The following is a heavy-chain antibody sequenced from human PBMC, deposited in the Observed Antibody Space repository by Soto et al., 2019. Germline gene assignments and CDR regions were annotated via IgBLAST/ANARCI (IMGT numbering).Heavy chain of an antibody. J-gene: IGHJ4*02. V-gene: IGHV3-48*04. Sequence: GSLRLSCAASGFTFSSYSMNWVRQAPGKGLEWVSYYVDSVKGRFIISRDNAKNSLFLQMNSLRAEDTALYYCAGGSGWRVDYWGQGTRVTVSS. D-gene: IGHD6-19*01. CDR3: AGGSGWRVDY. CDR1: GFTFSSYS.